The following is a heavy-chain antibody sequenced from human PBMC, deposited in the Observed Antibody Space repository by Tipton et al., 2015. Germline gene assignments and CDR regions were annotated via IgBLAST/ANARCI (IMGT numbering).Heavy chain of an antibody. CDR1: GYSISSGYH. Sequence: LSCAVSGYSISSGYHWGWIRQPPGKGLEWIASIYHSGRTHYNPSLKSRVTISVDTSKNEVSLLLNSVTAADTAVYCCARGLLLWFGMSDYWGRGTLVTVSS. CDR3: ARGLLLWFGMSDY. D-gene: IGHD3-10*01. J-gene: IGHJ4*02. CDR2: IYHSGRT. V-gene: IGHV4-38-2*01.